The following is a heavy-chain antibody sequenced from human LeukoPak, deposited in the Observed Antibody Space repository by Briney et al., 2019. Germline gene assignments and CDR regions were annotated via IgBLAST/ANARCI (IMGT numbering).Heavy chain of an antibody. V-gene: IGHV4-34*01. D-gene: IGHD6-13*01. CDR1: GFTFSSYW. CDR3: ARGRGSSWLYYFDY. Sequence: GSLRLSCAASGFTFSSYWMSWIRQPPGKGLEWIGEIDHSGSTNYNPSLKSRVTISVDTSKNQFSLKLSSVTAADTAVYYCARGRGSSWLYYFDYWGQGTLVTVSS. CDR2: IDHSGST. J-gene: IGHJ4*02.